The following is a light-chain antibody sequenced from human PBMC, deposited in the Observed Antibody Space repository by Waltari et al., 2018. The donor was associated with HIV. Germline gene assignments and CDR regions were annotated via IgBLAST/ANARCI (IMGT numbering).Light chain of an antibody. Sequence: QTVVTQEPSLTVSPGGTVTLTSASSTGAANIDYYPNWFQQRPGQPPRPLVYSKDKRHSSTPARFSGSLAGGKAGLTLSGVQPEDEAEYYCLLYYGGPWVFGGGTKLTVL. CDR2: SKD. CDR3: LLYYGGPWV. V-gene: IGLV7-43*01. CDR1: TGAANIDYY. J-gene: IGLJ3*02.